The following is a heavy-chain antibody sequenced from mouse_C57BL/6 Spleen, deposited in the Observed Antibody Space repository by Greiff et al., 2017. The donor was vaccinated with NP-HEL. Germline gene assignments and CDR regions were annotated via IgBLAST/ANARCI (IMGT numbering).Heavy chain of an antibody. J-gene: IGHJ3*01. CDR1: GYAFTNYL. Sequence: QVQLQQSGAELVRPGTSVKVSCKASGYAFTNYLIEWVKQRPGQGLEWIGVINPGSGGTNYNEKFKGKATLTADKSSSTAYMQLSSLTSEDSAVYFCARSGKSYDGYYAWFAYWGQGTLVTVSA. CDR3: ARSGKSYDGYYAWFAY. D-gene: IGHD2-3*01. CDR2: INPGSGGT. V-gene: IGHV1-54*01.